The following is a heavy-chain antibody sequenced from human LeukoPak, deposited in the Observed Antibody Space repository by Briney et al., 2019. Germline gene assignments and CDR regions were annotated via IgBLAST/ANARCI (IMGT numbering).Heavy chain of an antibody. CDR1: GGSISSAVYY. V-gene: IGHV4-31*03. CDR3: ARSSYGDYYFDY. D-gene: IGHD4-17*01. Sequence: PSETLSLTCTVSGGSISSAVYYWSWIRQHPGKGLEWIGNIYYSGSTYYNPSLKSRPTISVDTSKNQFSLKLSSVTAADTAVYYCARSSYGDYYFDYWGQGTLVTVSS. CDR2: IYYSGST. J-gene: IGHJ4*02.